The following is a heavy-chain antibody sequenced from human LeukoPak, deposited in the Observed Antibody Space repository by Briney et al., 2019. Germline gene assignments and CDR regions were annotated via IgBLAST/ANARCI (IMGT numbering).Heavy chain of an antibody. Sequence: PGGSLRLSCAASGFTFSSYGMHWVRQAPGKGLEWVAVISYDGSNKYYADSVKGRFTISRDNSKNTLYLQMNSLRAEDTAVYYCASTDGDGVDYWGQGTLVTVSS. J-gene: IGHJ4*02. CDR3: ASTDGDGVDY. V-gene: IGHV3-30*03. CDR2: ISYDGSNK. D-gene: IGHD4-17*01. CDR1: GFTFSSYG.